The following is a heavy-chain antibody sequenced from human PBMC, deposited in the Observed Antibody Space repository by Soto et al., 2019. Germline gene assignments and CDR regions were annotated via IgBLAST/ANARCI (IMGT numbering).Heavy chain of an antibody. Sequence: TLSLTCTVSGGSVGSGTYYWSWIRQPPGKGLEWIAVIYWNDDKRYSPSLKNRLTITKDTSKNQVVLTMTNMDPVDTATYYCVHRTYNTPNYFGYWGQGTLVTVS. CDR1: GGSVGSGTYY. J-gene: IGHJ4*02. V-gene: IGHV2-5*01. CDR3: VHRTYNTPNYFGY. CDR2: IYWNDDK. D-gene: IGHD1-20*01.